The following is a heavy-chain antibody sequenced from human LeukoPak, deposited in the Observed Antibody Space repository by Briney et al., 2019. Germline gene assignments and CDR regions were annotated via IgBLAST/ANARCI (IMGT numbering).Heavy chain of an antibody. CDR1: GFTFSSYS. Sequence: NPGGSLRLPCAASGFTFSSYSMNWVRQAPGKGLEWVSSIISSSSYIYYADSVKGRFSISRDNDKNSLYLEKKSLRAEDTAVYYCASSKELLRSNRFDPWGQGTLVTVSS. CDR3: ASSKELLRSNRFDP. V-gene: IGHV3-21*01. J-gene: IGHJ5*02. D-gene: IGHD1-26*01. CDR2: IISSSSYI.